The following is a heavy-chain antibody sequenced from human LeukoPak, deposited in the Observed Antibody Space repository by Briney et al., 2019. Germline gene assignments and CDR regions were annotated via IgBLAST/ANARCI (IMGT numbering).Heavy chain of an antibody. Sequence: GGSLRLSCAASGFTFSSYAMHWVRQAPGKGLEWVAVISYDGSNKYYADSVKGRFNISRDNSKNTLYLQMNSLRAEDTAVYYCARDFRAYYDFWSGYENIDYWGQGTLVTVSS. D-gene: IGHD3-3*01. CDR3: ARDFRAYYDFWSGYENIDY. CDR2: ISYDGSNK. CDR1: GFTFSSYA. J-gene: IGHJ4*02. V-gene: IGHV3-30-3*01.